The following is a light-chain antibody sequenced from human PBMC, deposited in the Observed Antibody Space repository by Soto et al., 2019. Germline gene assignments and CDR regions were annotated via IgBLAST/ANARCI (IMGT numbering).Light chain of an antibody. V-gene: IGKV3-20*01. CDR3: QQYGSSPPT. CDR2: GAS. CDR1: QSVSSNF. Sequence: EIVLTQSPGTLSLSPGERATLSCRASQSVSSNFLAWYQEKPGQAPSLLIYGASNRATGIPDRFSGSGSGTDFTLTISRLEPEDFAVYYCQQYGSSPPTFGQGTKVDIK. J-gene: IGKJ1*01.